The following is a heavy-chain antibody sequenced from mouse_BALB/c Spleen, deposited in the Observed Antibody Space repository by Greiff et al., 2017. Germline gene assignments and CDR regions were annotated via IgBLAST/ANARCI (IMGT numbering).Heavy chain of an antibody. Sequence: EVMLVESGGDLVKPGGSLKLSCAASGFTFSSYGMSWVRQTPDKRLEWVATISSGGSYTYYPDSVKGRFTISRDNAKNTLYLQMSSLKSEDTAMYYCARGGLNDGYAWFAYWGQGTLVTVSA. CDR2: ISSGGSYT. D-gene: IGHD2-3*01. CDR1: GFTFSSYG. CDR3: ARGGLNDGYAWFAY. V-gene: IGHV5-6*02. J-gene: IGHJ3*01.